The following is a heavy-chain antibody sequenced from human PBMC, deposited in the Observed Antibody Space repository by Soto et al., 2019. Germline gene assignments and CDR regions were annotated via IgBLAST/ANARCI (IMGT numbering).Heavy chain of an antibody. Sequence: SQTLSLTCAISGDSASSNSAGWNWVRQTPSRGLEWLGRTYYKSKWFNNYAVSVKSRITINPDTPQNQFSLHLDSVTPEDTAVYFCARGSWDDVSGHYYMDVWGKGTTVTVFS. CDR2: TYYKSKWFN. J-gene: IGHJ6*03. D-gene: IGHD5-12*01. CDR1: GDSASSNSAG. CDR3: ARGSWDDVSGHYYMDV. V-gene: IGHV6-1*01.